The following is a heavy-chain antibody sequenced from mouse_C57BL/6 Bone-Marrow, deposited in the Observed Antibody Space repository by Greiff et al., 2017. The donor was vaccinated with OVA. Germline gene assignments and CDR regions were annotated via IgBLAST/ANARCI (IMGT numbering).Heavy chain of an antibody. CDR3: ANVVADENYYAMDY. CDR2: ISSGSSTI. J-gene: IGHJ4*01. CDR1: GFLFSDYG. V-gene: IGHV5-17*01. Sequence: EVHLVESGGGLLKPGGSLKLSCPASGFLFSDYGMNWVRQAPEKGLEWFAYISSGSSTIYYADTVKGRFTISRDNAKNTLFLQMTSLRSEDTAMYYCANVVADENYYAMDYWGQGTSVTVSS. D-gene: IGHD1-1*01.